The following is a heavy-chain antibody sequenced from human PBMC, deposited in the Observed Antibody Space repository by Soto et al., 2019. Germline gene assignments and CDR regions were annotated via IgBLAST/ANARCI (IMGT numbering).Heavy chain of an antibody. CDR2: IFSGGST. J-gene: IGHJ4*02. Sequence: SQRLSCTASGFTVSSNYMSWIRQAPGKGLEWVSVIFSGGSTFYADSVKGRFTLYRDSSQNTVHLQMNSLRAEDTAVYYCARLSCTSTGCIDYWGQGTLVTVSS. D-gene: IGHD2-2*01. CDR3: ARLSCTSTGCIDY. V-gene: IGHV3-66*04. CDR1: GFTVSSNY.